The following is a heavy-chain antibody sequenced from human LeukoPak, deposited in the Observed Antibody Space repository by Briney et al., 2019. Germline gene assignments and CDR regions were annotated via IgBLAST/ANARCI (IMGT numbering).Heavy chain of an antibody. CDR3: TTDSLVGATRGY. J-gene: IGHJ4*02. CDR2: IKSKTDGGTT. Sequence: GGSLRLSCAASGFTFSSYSMNWVRQAPGKGLEWVGRIKSKTDGGTTDYAAPVKGRFTISRDDSKNTLYLQMNSLKTEDTAVYYCTTDSLVGATRGYWGQGTLVTVSS. CDR1: GFTFSSYS. D-gene: IGHD1-26*01. V-gene: IGHV3-15*01.